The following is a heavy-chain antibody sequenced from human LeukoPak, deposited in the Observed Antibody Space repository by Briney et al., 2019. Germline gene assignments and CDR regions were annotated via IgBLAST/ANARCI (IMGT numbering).Heavy chain of an antibody. CDR3: ARGGNTKWELPTIDY. J-gene: IGHJ4*02. CDR2: IYHSGST. Sequence: KPSETLSLTCTVSRYSISSRYYWGWIRQPPGKGLEWIGSIYHSGSTHYNPSLKSRVTISVDTSKNQFSLNLTSVTAADTALYYCARGGNTKWELPTIDYWGQGTLVTVSS. D-gene: IGHD1-26*01. CDR1: RYSISSRYY. V-gene: IGHV4-38-2*02.